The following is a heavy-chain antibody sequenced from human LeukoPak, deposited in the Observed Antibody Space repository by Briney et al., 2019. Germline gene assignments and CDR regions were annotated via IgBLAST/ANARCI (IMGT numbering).Heavy chain of an antibody. Sequence: PSETLSLTCTLSGGSISSYYWNWIRQPPGKGLEWIGYISYSGTTNYNPSLKSRVTISVDTSKKQFSLKLTSATAADTAVYYCARGDDYKSTLFDYWGQGTLVTVSS. V-gene: IGHV4-59*01. CDR2: ISYSGTT. J-gene: IGHJ4*02. CDR3: ARGDDYKSTLFDY. D-gene: IGHD5-12*01. CDR1: GGSISSYY.